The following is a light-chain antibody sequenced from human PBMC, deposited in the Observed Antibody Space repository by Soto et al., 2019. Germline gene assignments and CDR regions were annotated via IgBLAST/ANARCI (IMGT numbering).Light chain of an antibody. Sequence: QSALTQPASVSGSPGQSITLSCSGTSSDVGVYNYVSWYQQHPGKAPKLMIYEVSNRPSGVSNRFSGSKSGNTASLTISGLQADDEADYYCTSYTTTGTLGVFGGGTKVTVL. V-gene: IGLV2-14*01. J-gene: IGLJ2*01. CDR2: EVS. CDR3: TSYTTTGTLGV. CDR1: SSDVGVYNY.